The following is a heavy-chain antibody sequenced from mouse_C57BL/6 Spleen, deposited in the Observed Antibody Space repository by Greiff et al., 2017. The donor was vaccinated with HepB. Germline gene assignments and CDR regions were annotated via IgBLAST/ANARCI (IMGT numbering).Heavy chain of an antibody. Sequence: LQESGAELARPGASVKLSCKASGYTFTSYGISWVKQRPIQGLEWIGNIDPSDSETHYNQKFKDKATLTVDKSSSTAYMQLSSLTSEDSAVYYCARLWSHYFDYWGQGTTLTVSS. V-gene: IGHV1-52*01. CDR1: GYTFTSYG. J-gene: IGHJ2*01. CDR3: ARLWSHYFDY. D-gene: IGHD1-1*02. CDR2: IDPSDSET.